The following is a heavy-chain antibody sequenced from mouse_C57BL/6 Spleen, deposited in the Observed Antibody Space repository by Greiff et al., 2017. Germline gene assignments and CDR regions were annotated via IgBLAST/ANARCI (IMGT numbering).Heavy chain of an antibody. CDR1: GYTFTDYE. J-gene: IGHJ2*01. D-gene: IGHD4-1*01. CDR2: IDPETGGT. Sequence: VQLVESGAELVRPGASVTLSCKASGYTFTDYEMHWVKQTPVHGLEWIGAIDPETGGTAYNQKFKGKAILTADKSSSTAYMELRSLTSADSAVYYCTRQTGFDYWGQGTTLTVSS. V-gene: IGHV1-15*01. CDR3: TRQTGFDY.